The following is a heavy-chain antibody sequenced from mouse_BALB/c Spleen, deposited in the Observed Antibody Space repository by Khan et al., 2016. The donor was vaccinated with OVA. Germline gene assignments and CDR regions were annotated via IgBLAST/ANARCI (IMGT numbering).Heavy chain of an antibody. CDR3: ARRNYFGYTFAY. D-gene: IGHD1-2*01. CDR2: ISPGSGDT. J-gene: IGHJ3*01. V-gene: IGHV1-77*01. Sequence: QVQLKQSGAELARPGASVKLSCTASGYTFTDYYINWVKQRTGQGLEWIGEISPGSGDTSYNERFMGKATLTADKSSSTAYMQLSSLTSEASAVYCCARRNYFGYTFAYWGQGTLVTVSA. CDR1: GYTFTDYY.